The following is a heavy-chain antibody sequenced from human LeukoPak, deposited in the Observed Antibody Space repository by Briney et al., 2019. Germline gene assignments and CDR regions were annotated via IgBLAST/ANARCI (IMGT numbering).Heavy chain of an antibody. CDR1: GYTFTGYY. J-gene: IGHJ4*02. CDR3: ATLPPYSSSSFDY. Sequence: GESLKISCKGSGYTFTGYYMHWVRQAPGQGLEWMGWINPNSGGTNYAQKFQGRVTMTRDTSISTAYMELSRLRSDDTAVYYCATLPPYSSSSFDYWGQGTLVTVSS. CDR2: INPNSGGT. D-gene: IGHD6-6*01. V-gene: IGHV1-2*02.